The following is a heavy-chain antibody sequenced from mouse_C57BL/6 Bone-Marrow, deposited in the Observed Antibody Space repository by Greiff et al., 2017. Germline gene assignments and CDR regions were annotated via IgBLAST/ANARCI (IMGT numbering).Heavy chain of an antibody. J-gene: IGHJ4*01. V-gene: IGHV1-69*01. CDR3: ARYCRGAMDY. Sequence: QVQLKESGAELVMPGASVKLSCKASGYTFTSYWMHWVKQRPGQGLEWIGEIDPSDSYTNYNQKFKGKSTLTVDKSSSTAYMQLSSLSSEDSAVYYCARYCRGAMDYWGQGTSVTVAS. CDR1: GYTFTSYW. CDR2: IDPSDSYT.